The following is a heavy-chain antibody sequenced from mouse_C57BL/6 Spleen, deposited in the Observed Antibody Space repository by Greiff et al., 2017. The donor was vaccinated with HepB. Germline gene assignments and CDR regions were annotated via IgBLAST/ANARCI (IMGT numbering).Heavy chain of an antibody. CDR3: ARDGLRHAMDY. J-gene: IGHJ4*01. CDR1: GYSITSGYD. D-gene: IGHD2-4*01. Sequence: EVMLVESGPGMVKPSQSLSLTCTVTGYSITSGYDWHWIRHFPGNKLEWMGYISYSGSTNYNPSLKSRISITHDTSKNHFFLKLNSVTTEDTATYYCARDGLRHAMDYWGQGTSVTVSS. CDR2: ISYSGST. V-gene: IGHV3-1*01.